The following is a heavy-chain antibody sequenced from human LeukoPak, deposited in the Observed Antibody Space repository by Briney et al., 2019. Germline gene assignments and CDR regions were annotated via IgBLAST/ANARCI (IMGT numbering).Heavy chain of an antibody. CDR2: ISGGSSFT. CDR3: AKDDYDYVWGSYRFDY. J-gene: IGHJ4*02. D-gene: IGHD3-16*02. V-gene: IGHV3-21*01. CDR1: GFSFSSFS. Sequence: GGSLRLSCAASGFSFSSFSMNWVRQAPGKGLEWVSYISGGSSFTYYVDSVKGRFTISRDNAKNSLYLQMNSLRAEDTALYYCAKDDYDYVWGSYRFDYWGQGTLVTVSS.